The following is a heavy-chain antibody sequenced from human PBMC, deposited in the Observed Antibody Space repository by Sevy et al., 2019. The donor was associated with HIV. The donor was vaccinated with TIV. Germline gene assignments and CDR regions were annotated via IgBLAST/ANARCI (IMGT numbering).Heavy chain of an antibody. CDR2: IKEDGSEK. CDR3: AKDVY. Sequence: AGSLRLSCAASGFTFSTHWMSWVRQAPGKGLEWVANIKEDGSEKYYVDSVKGRFTISRDNAKNSLFLQMNSLRAEDTAVYYSAKDVYWGQGTLVTVSS. J-gene: IGHJ4*02. CDR1: GFTFSTHW. V-gene: IGHV3-7*03.